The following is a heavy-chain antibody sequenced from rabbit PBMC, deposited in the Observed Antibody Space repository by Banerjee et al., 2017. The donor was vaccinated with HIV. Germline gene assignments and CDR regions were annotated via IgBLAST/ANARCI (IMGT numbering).Heavy chain of an antibody. J-gene: IGHJ6*01. CDR3: ARLSGWGGDL. CDR2: INTSSGST. Sequence: QEQLEESGGDLVKPEGSLTLTCTASGFSFSSSYYMYWVRQAPGKGLEWIACINTSSGSTVYATWAKGRFTISRTSSTTVALQMTSLTAADTATYFCARLSGWGGDLWGQGTLVTVS. V-gene: IGHV1S45*01. CDR1: GFSFSSSYY. D-gene: IGHD4-1*01.